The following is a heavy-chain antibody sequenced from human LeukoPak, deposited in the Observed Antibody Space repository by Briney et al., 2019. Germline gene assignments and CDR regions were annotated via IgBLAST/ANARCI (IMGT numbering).Heavy chain of an antibody. Sequence: ASVKVSCKASGYTFTGYYMRWVRQAPGQGLEWMGWINPNSGGTNYAQKFQGRVTMTRDTSISTAYMELSRLRSDDTAVYYCARPTYYYGSGDFDYWGQGTLVTVSS. V-gene: IGHV1-2*02. D-gene: IGHD3-10*01. CDR2: INPNSGGT. CDR3: ARPTYYYGSGDFDY. J-gene: IGHJ4*02. CDR1: GYTFTGYY.